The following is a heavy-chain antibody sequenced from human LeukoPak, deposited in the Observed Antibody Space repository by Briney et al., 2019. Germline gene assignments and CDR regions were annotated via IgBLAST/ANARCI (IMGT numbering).Heavy chain of an antibody. CDR2: ISGSGGST. Sequence: SGGSLRLSCAASGFTFSSYAMSWVRQAPGKGLEWVSAISGSGGSTYYADSVKGRFTISRDNSKNTLYLQMNSLRAEDTAVYYCAKSNGYYDSSGYYLFDYWGQGTLVTVSS. CDR1: GFTFSSYA. D-gene: IGHD3-22*01. CDR3: AKSNGYYDSSGYYLFDY. J-gene: IGHJ4*02. V-gene: IGHV3-23*01.